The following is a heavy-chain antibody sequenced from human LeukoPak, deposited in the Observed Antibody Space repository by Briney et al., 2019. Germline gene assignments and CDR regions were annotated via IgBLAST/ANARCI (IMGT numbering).Heavy chain of an antibody. Sequence: GGSLRLSCAASGFTFSSNYMSWVRQAPGKGLVWVSRINSDGSSRSYADSVKGRFTISRDNAKNTLYLQMNSLRAEDTAVYYCARVEDYYYDSSGYSFDYWGQGTLVTVSS. CDR2: INSDGSSR. V-gene: IGHV3-74*01. CDR1: GFTFSSNY. D-gene: IGHD3-22*01. J-gene: IGHJ4*02. CDR3: ARVEDYYYDSSGYSFDY.